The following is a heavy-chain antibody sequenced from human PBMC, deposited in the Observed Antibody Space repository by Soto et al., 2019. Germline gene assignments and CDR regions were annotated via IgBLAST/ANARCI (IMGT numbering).Heavy chain of an antibody. CDR3: ASLMSSGYYYGMDV. D-gene: IGHD3-10*01. V-gene: IGHV1-69*02. CDR2: IIPILGIA. Sequence: QVQLVQSGAEVKKPGSSVKVSCKASGGTFSSYTISWVRQAPGQGLEWMGRIIPILGIANYGQKFQGRVTITADKSTSTAYMELSSLRSEDTAVYYCASLMSSGYYYGMDVWGQGTTVTVSS. CDR1: GGTFSSYT. J-gene: IGHJ6*02.